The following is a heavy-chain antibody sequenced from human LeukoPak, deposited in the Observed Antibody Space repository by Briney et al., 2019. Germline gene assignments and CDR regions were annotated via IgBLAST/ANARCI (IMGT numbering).Heavy chain of an antibody. D-gene: IGHD4-17*01. CDR1: GFTLSTYS. J-gene: IGHJ6*02. CDR3: ARSTVTTGAYYYGMDV. CDR2: ISSSSSYI. V-gene: IGHV3-21*01. Sequence: GGSLRLSCAASGFTLSTYSMNWVRQAPGKGLEWVSSISSSSSYIYYADSVKGRFTISRDNAKNSLYLQMNSLRAEDTAVYYCARSTVTTGAYYYGMDVWGQGTTVTVSS.